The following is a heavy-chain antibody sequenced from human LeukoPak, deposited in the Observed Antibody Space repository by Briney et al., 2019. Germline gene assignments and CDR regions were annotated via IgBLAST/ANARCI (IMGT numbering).Heavy chain of an antibody. D-gene: IGHD3-9*01. CDR3: ARVRYYDILTGYSSDAFDI. Sequence: GASVKVSCKASGYTFTGYYMHWVRQAPGQGLEWMGWINPNSGGTNYAQKFQGRVTMTRDTSISTAYMELSRLRFDDTAVYYCARVRYYDILTGYSSDAFDIWGQGTMVTVSS. J-gene: IGHJ3*02. V-gene: IGHV1-2*02. CDR1: GYTFTGYY. CDR2: INPNSGGT.